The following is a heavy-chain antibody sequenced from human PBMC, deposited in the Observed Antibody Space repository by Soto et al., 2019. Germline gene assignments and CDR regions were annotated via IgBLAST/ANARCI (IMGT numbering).Heavy chain of an antibody. CDR3: AHRQSTYYDLWSGYY. V-gene: IGHV2-5*01. D-gene: IGHD3-3*01. J-gene: IGHJ4*02. CDR2: IYWNDDK. CDR1: GFSLSTSGVA. Sequence: SGPTLVNPTQTLTLTCTFSGFSLSTSGVAVGWIRQPPGKALEWLALIYWNDDKHYSPSLKSRLTITKDTSKNQVVLTMTNMDPVDTATYYCAHRQSTYYDLWSGYYWGQGVLVTVPQ.